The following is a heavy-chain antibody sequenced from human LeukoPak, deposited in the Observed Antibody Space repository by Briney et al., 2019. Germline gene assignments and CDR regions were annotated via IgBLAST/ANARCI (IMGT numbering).Heavy chain of an antibody. V-gene: IGHV3-33*01. CDR2: IWYDGSNK. D-gene: IGHD3-10*01. CDR3: ARVLSQYYYYYGMDV. J-gene: IGHJ6*02. CDR1: GFTFSSYG. Sequence: GGSLRLSCAASGFTFSSYGMHWVRQAPGKGLEWVAVIWYDGSNKYYADSVKGRFTISRDNSKNTLYLQMNSLRAEDTAVYYCARVLSQYYYYYGMDVWGQGTTVTVSS.